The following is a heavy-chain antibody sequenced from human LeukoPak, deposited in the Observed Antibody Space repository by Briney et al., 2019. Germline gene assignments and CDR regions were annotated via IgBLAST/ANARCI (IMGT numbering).Heavy chain of an antibody. V-gene: IGHV1-2*02. CDR3: ASDSSGWSNFDY. D-gene: IGHD6-19*01. CDR1: GYTFSTYG. CDR2: INPNSGGT. Sequence: GASVKVSCKASGYTFSTYGISWVRQAPGQGLEWMGWINPNSGGTNYAQKFQGRVTMTRDTSISTAYMELSRLRSDDTAVYYCASDSSGWSNFDYWGQGTLVTVSS. J-gene: IGHJ4*02.